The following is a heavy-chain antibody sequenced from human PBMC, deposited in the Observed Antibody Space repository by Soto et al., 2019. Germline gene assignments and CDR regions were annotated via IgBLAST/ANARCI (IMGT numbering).Heavy chain of an antibody. D-gene: IGHD6-6*01. V-gene: IGHV3-23*01. CDR1: GFAFSSHP. CDR3: ARRAFGSSRSFDI. Sequence: GGSLRLSCAASGFAFSSHPMSWVRQAPERGLEWVSGISDSGGLTYNADSVKGRFTISRDNSKNTLYLQMNSLRAEDTALYYCARRAFGSSRSFDIWGQGKMVTVSS. CDR2: ISDSGGLT. J-gene: IGHJ3*02.